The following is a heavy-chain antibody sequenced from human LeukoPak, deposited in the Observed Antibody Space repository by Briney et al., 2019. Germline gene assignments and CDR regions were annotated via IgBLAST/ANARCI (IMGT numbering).Heavy chain of an antibody. J-gene: IGHJ4*02. D-gene: IGHD1-26*01. CDR1: GFTFSSYW. V-gene: IGHV3-74*01. Sequence: GGSLRLSCAASGFTFSSYWMHWVRQAPGKGLVWVSRINNDGSSTSYADSVKGRFTISRDNAKNTLYLQMNSLRAEDTAVYYCARDSWESGLDYFDYWGQGTLVTVSS. CDR3: ARDSWESGLDYFDY. CDR2: INNDGSST.